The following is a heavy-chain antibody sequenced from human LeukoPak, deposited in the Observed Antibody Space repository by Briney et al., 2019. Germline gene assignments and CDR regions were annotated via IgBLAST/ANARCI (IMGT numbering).Heavy chain of an antibody. Sequence: SQTLSLTCAISGDSVSRNGAAWNWIRQSPSRGLEWLGRTYYRSKWNNDYAVPLESRITINPDTSKNQFSLQLNSVTPEDTAVYYCARGAPSYYGMDVWGQGTTVTVSS. CDR3: ARGAPSYYGMDV. V-gene: IGHV6-1*01. CDR1: GDSVSRNGAA. CDR2: TYYRSKWNN. J-gene: IGHJ6*02.